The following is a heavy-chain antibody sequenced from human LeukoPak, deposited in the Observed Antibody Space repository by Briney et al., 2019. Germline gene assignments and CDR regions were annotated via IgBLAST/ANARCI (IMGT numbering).Heavy chain of an antibody. D-gene: IGHD2-2*01. CDR2: IYSGGST. Sequence: PGGSLRLSCAASGFTFSSYAMSWVRQAPGKGLEWVSVIYSGGSTYYADSVKGRFPISRDNSKNTLYLQMNSLRAEDTAVYYCASEVETYGMDVWGQGTTVTVSS. V-gene: IGHV3-66*01. CDR1: GFTFSSYA. J-gene: IGHJ6*02. CDR3: ASEVETYGMDV.